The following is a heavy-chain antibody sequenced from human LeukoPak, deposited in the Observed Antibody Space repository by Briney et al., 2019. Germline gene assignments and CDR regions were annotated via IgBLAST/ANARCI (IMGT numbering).Heavy chain of an antibody. J-gene: IGHJ4*02. D-gene: IGHD2-8*01. CDR1: GFTFSTYS. Sequence: ESLRLSCAASGFTFSTYSMTWVRQAPGKGLEWVSSISRDSTTMYYADSVKGRFTISRDNSKNTLYMQMDSLRAEDTAVYYCAKGGLISIEDYWGQGTLATVSS. V-gene: IGHV3-23*01. CDR3: AKGGLISIEDY. CDR2: ISRDSTTM.